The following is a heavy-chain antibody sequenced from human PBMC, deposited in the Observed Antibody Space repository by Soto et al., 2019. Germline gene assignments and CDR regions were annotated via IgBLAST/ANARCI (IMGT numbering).Heavy chain of an antibody. D-gene: IGHD6-19*01. CDR2: IYYSGST. CDR1: GGSISSYY. Sequence: PSETLSLTCTVSGGSISSYYWSWIRQPPGKGLEWIGYIYYSGSTNYNPSLKSRVTISVDTSKNQFSLKLSSVTAADTAVYYCARQLYSSGWFAFDYWGQGTLVTVSS. CDR3: ARQLYSSGWFAFDY. J-gene: IGHJ4*02. V-gene: IGHV4-59*08.